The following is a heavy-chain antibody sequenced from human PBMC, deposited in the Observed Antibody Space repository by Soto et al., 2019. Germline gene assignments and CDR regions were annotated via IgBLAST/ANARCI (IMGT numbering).Heavy chain of an antibody. D-gene: IGHD6-19*01. CDR2: ISSSSSYI. Sequence: GGSLRLSCAASGFTFSSNSMKWVRQAPGKGLEWVSLISSSSSYIYYADSVKGRFTISRDNAKNSLYLQMNSLRAEDTAVYYCARVGYSSGWLPDYWGQGTLVTVSS. CDR3: ARVGYSSGWLPDY. J-gene: IGHJ4*02. CDR1: GFTFSSNS. V-gene: IGHV3-21*01.